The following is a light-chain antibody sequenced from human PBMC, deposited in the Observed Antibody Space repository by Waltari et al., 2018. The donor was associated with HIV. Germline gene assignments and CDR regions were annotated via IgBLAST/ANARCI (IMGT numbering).Light chain of an antibody. V-gene: IGKV3-15*01. CDR3: QQYNEWPRT. J-gene: IGKJ1*01. Sequence: EIVMTQSPATLSVSPGERATLSCRASQSVSNNLAGYQQKPGQAPRLLIYGPSTRATGTPARFSASGSGTEFTLTISSLQSEDFAIYYCQQYNEWPRTFGQGTKVEIK. CDR2: GPS. CDR1: QSVSNN.